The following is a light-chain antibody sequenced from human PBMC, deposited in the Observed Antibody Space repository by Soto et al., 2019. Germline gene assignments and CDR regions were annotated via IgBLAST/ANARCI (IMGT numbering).Light chain of an antibody. CDR3: QQYVSSPFT. CDR2: GAS. Sequence: EIVLTQSPGTLSLSPGERATLSCRASQTISSNYLAWYQQKPGQAPRLLIYGASSRATGIPDRFSGSGSGTDFTLTISRLEPEDFAVYHCQQYVSSPFTFGQGTELE. J-gene: IGKJ2*01. V-gene: IGKV3-20*01. CDR1: QTISSNY.